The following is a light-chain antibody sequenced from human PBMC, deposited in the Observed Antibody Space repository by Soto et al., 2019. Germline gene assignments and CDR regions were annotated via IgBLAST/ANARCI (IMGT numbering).Light chain of an antibody. CDR2: SAS. CDR1: RAINNY. CDR3: QQSYSTPPN. J-gene: IGKJ2*01. Sequence: IPMTQSPSSLSASVGDRVPLTCRTSRAINNYVNWYQHHPGRVPKLLISSASILQAGVPSRFSAGGSGTHFALNINNLPPEDVATYYCQQSYSTPPNLGQGTKLEI. V-gene: IGKV1-39*01.